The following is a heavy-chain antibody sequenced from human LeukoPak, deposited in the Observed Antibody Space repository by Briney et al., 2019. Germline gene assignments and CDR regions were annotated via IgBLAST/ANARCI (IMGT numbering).Heavy chain of an antibody. CDR3: ATTRSSSWYVPLDY. CDR2: IRYDGSNK. V-gene: IGHV3-30*02. J-gene: IGHJ4*02. Sequence: PGGSLRLSCAASGFTFTTYGMHWVRQAPGKGLEWVAFIRYDGSNKYYADSVKGRFTISRDNPKNTLYLQMNSLRAEDTAVYYCATTRSSSWYVPLDYWGQGTLVTVSS. D-gene: IGHD6-13*01. CDR1: GFTFTTYG.